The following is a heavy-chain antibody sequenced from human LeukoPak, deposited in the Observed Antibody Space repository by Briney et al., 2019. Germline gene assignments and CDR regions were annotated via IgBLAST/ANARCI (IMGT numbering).Heavy chain of an antibody. CDR3: VRGTFVVVPAHYGMDV. J-gene: IGHJ6*04. D-gene: IGHD2-2*01. CDR2: INHSGST. CDR1: GGSFSGYY. V-gene: IGHV4-34*01. Sequence: SETLSLTCAVYGGSFSGYYWSWIRQPPGKGLEWIGEINHSGSTNYNPSLKSRVTISVDTSKNQFSLKLSSVTAADTAVYYCVRGTFVVVPAHYGMDVWGKGTTVTVSS.